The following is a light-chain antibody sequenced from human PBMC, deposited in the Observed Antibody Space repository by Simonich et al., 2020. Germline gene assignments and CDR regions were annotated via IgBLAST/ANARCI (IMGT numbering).Light chain of an antibody. V-gene: IGKV3-15*01. Sequence: EIVLTQSPDFQSVTPKEKVTITCRASQSIGSSLHWYQQKPGQAPRLLIYGASTRATGIPARFSGSGSGTEFTLTISSLQSEDFATYYCQQANSFPLTFGGGTKVEIK. J-gene: IGKJ4*01. CDR1: QSIGSS. CDR2: GAS. CDR3: QQANSFPLT.